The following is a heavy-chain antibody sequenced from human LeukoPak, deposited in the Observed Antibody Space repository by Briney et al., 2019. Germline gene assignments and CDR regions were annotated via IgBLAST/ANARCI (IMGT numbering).Heavy chain of an antibody. V-gene: IGHV3-30-3*01. D-gene: IGHD3-10*01. CDR2: ISYDGSNK. CDR3: VKEGGLYNSGGYFDY. CDR1: GFTFSSYA. Sequence: PGGSLRLSCAASGFTFSSYAMHWVRQAPGKGLEWVAVISYDGSNKYYADSVQGRFTISRDTSKNTLYVEMNSLRAEDPAIYYCVKEGGLYNSGGYFDYWGQGTLVTVSS. J-gene: IGHJ4*02.